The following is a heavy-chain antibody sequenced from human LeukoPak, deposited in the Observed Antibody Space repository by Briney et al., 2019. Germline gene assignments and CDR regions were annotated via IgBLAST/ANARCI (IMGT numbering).Heavy chain of an antibody. D-gene: IGHD6-6*01. CDR1: GGSISSGGYS. CDR3: ARAPGYSSSSGGLDP. V-gene: IGHV4-30-2*01. Sequence: SETLSLTCAVSGGSISSGGYSWSWIRQPPGKGLEWIGYIYHNGNTYYSPSLKSRVTISVDTSKNQFSLKLSSVTAADTAVYYCARAPGYSSSSGGLDPWGQGTLVTVSS. J-gene: IGHJ5*02. CDR2: IYHNGNT.